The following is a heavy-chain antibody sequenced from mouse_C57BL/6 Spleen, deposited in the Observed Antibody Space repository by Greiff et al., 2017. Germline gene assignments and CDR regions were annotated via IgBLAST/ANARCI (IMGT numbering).Heavy chain of an antibody. CDR1: GFTFSDYG. J-gene: IGHJ2*01. V-gene: IGHV5-17*01. D-gene: IGHD2-12*01. CDR2: ISSGSSTI. Sequence: EVKLMESGGGLVKPGGSLKLSCAASGFTFSDYGMHWVRQAPEKGLEWVAYISSGSSTIYYADTVKGRFTISRDNVKNTLFLQMTSLRSEDTAMYYCARTRQGDYFDYWGQGTTLTVSS. CDR3: ARTRQGDYFDY.